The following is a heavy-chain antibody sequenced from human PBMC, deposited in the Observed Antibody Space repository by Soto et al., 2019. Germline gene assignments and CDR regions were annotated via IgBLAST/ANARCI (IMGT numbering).Heavy chain of an antibody. CDR1: GGTFSSYT. J-gene: IGHJ4*02. CDR2: IIPILGIA. Sequence: SVKVSCKASGGTFSSYTISWVRQAPGQGLEWMGRIIPILGIANYAQKFQGRVTITADKSTSTAYMELSSLRSEDTAVYYCARVFIAVTGAKNDYSMDDWGQGTLVTVSS. D-gene: IGHD6-19*01. CDR3: ARVFIAVTGAKNDYSMDD. V-gene: IGHV1-69*02.